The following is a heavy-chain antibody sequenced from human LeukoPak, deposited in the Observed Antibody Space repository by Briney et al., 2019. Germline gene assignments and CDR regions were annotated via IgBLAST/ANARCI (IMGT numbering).Heavy chain of an antibody. CDR1: GGSISSSNW. CDR2: IYHSGST. Sequence: SETLSLTCAVSGGSISSSNWWSWVRQPPGKGLEWIGEIYHSGSTNYNPSLKSRVTISVDTSKNQFSLKLSSVTAADTAVYYCARHMVRGVGGGFDYWGQGTLVTVSS. J-gene: IGHJ4*02. CDR3: ARHMVRGVGGGFDY. D-gene: IGHD3-10*01. V-gene: IGHV4-4*02.